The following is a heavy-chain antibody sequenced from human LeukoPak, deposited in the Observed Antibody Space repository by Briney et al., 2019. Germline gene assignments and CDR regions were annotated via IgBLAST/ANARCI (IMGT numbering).Heavy chain of an antibody. CDR3: ARGYSNYGYAFDI. CDR1: GFTFSSYS. Sequence: GSLRLSCAASGFTFSSYSMNLVRQAPGKGLEWVSSISSSSSYIYYADSVKGRFTISRDNARNSLYLQMNSLRAGDTAVYYCARGYSNYGYAFDIWGQGTMVTVSS. CDR2: ISSSSSYI. D-gene: IGHD4-11*01. J-gene: IGHJ3*02. V-gene: IGHV3-21*01.